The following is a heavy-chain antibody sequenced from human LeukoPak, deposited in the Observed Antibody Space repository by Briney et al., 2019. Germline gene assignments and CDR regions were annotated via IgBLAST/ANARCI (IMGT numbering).Heavy chain of an antibody. CDR3: ARARRYNNYYFDY. CDR2: IYSGGST. D-gene: IGHD1-1*01. V-gene: IGHV3-53*04. J-gene: IGHJ4*02. Sequence: GRSLRLSCAASGFTVSSNYMSWVRQAPGKGLEWVSVIYSGGSTYYADSVKGRFTISRHNSKNTLYLQMNSLRAEDTAVYYCARARRYNNYYFDYWGQGTLVTVSS. CDR1: GFTVSSNY.